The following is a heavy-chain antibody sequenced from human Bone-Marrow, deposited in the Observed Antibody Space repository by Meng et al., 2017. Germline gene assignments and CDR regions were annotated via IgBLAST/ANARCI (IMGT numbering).Heavy chain of an antibody. J-gene: IGHJ6*02. CDR2: LYHSGNT. CDR3: ARGAVVTLIFYHAMDV. D-gene: IGHD2-21*02. CDR1: GYSISSGYY. Sequence: GSLRLSCTVSGYSISSGYYWGWIRQPPGKGLEWIGSLYHSGNTYYNPSLKSRVTISADTSKNHFSLKLSSVTAADTAVYYCARGAVVTLIFYHAMDVWGQGTTVTVSS. V-gene: IGHV4-38-2*02.